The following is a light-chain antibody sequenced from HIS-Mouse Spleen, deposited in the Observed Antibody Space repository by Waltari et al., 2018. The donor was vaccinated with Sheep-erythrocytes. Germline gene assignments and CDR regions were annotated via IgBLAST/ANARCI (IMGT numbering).Light chain of an antibody. Sequence: QSALTQPPSAFGSPGQSVTISCPGTSSDVGGYNFVSWYQQHPGKAPKLMIYEVSKRPSGVPDRFSGSKSGNTASLTVSGLQAEDEADYYCSSYAGSNNWVFGGGTKLTVL. V-gene: IGLV2-8*01. CDR1: SSDVGGYNF. CDR3: SSYAGSNNWV. CDR2: EVS. J-gene: IGLJ3*02.